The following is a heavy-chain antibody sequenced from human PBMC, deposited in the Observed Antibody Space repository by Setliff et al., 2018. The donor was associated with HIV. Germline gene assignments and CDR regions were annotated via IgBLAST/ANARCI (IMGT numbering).Heavy chain of an antibody. V-gene: IGHV1-69*05. CDR1: GGTFKNFA. D-gene: IGHD1-1*01. CDR2: IIPISGTA. CDR3: ARVGGIELWNQAYFDY. J-gene: IGHJ4*02. Sequence: VTVSCKASGGTFKNFAINWVRQAPGQGLEWMGGIIPISGTAVYAQNFRGRVTVATDDSTNTAYMEISSLKSDDTAVYFCARVGGIELWNQAYFDYWGQGTLVTVSS.